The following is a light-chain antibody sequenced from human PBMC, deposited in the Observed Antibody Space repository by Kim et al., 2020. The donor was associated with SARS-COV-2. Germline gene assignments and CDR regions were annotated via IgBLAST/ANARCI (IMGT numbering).Light chain of an antibody. CDR2: KAS. CDR1: QSIRKS. Sequence: SASVVDRVTITCRASQSIRKSLAWYQQIPGKAPKLLIHKASSLETGVPSRFRGGGSGTEFTLTITSLQPEDFATYYCQHYSGYSTFGQGTKVDIK. J-gene: IGKJ1*01. CDR3: QHYSGYST. V-gene: IGKV1-5*03.